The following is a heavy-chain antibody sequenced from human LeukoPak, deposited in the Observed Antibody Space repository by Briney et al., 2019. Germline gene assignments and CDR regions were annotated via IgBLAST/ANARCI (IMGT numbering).Heavy chain of an antibody. V-gene: IGHV3-74*01. CDR2: INSDVLSL. CDR1: GVPFRNYL. Sequence: PGGSLRHSCVHPGVPFRNYLIYSGRQAPGKGVVRVSRINSDVLSLIYAASVNGPFTTSRDTAKNLLYLQMSSIGVEDTVVYSAEEGRCHPEALGHALIFWGQGTMVTVSS. D-gene: IGHD3-9*01. CDR3: EEGRCHPEALGHALIF. J-gene: IGHJ4*03.